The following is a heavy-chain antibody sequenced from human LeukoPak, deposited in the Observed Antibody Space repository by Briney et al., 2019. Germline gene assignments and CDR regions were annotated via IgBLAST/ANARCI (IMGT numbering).Heavy chain of an antibody. J-gene: IGHJ4*02. CDR3: ARGWMGGSYYVDTPWIFDY. V-gene: IGHV1-69*13. D-gene: IGHD1-26*01. CDR1: GGTFSSYA. Sequence: SVKASCKASGGTFSSYAISWVRQAPGQGLEWMGGIIPIFGTANYAQKFQGRVTITADESTSTAYMELSSLRSEDTAVYYCARGWMGGSYYVDTPWIFDYWGQGTLVTVSS. CDR2: IIPIFGTA.